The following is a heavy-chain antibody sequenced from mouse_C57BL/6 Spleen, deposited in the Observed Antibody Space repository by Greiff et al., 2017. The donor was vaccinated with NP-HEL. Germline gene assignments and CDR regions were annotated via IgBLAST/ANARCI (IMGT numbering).Heavy chain of an antibody. CDR1: GFTFSSYA. V-gene: IGHV5-9-1*02. CDR3: TRDSYDGYYVN. CDR2: ISSGGDYI. J-gene: IGHJ2*01. Sequence: EVQVVESGEGLVKPGGSLKLSCAASGFTFSSYAMSWVRQTPEKRLEWVAYISSGGDYIYYADTVKGRFTISRDNARNTLYLQMSSLKSEDTAMYYCTRDSYDGYYVNWGQGTTLTVSS. D-gene: IGHD2-3*01.